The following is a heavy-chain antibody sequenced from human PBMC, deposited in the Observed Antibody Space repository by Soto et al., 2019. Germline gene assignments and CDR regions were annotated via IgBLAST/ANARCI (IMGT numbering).Heavy chain of an antibody. CDR2: IDQRGST. J-gene: IGHJ4*02. V-gene: IGHV4-34*01. D-gene: IGHD1-26*01. Sequence: WTWIRQSPGQGLEWIGEIDQRGSTNYNPSLKSRITISVDTSKNQFSLRLNSVTAADTAVYYCARVRRYVGVRRGFHARGFDSWGQGTRVTVSS. CDR3: ARVRRYVGVRRGFHARGFDS.